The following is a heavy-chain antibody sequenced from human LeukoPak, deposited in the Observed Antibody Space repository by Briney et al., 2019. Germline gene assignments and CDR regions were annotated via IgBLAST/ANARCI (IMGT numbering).Heavy chain of an antibody. J-gene: IGHJ4*02. CDR1: GFTVSSNY. CDR3: ARVRRDCSSTSCSTSYYFDY. D-gene: IGHD2-2*01. Sequence: GGSLRLSCAASGFTVSSNYMSWVRQAPGKGLEWVSVIYSGGSTYYADSVKGRFTISRDNSKNTLYLQTNSLRAEDTAVYYCARVRRDCSSTSCSTSYYFDYWGQGTLVTVSS. CDR2: IYSGGST. V-gene: IGHV3-66*02.